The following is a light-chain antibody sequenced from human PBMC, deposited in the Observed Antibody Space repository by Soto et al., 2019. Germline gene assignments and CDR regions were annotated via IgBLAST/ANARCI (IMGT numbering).Light chain of an antibody. J-gene: IGKJ5*01. Sequence: EIVMTQSPATLSVSPGDRATLSCRASQSVGSNLAWYQQKPGQAPRLLIYGASTRVTGIPARFSGSGSGTEFTLTISSLQSEDFAVYYCQQRGDWPPITFGQGTRLEIK. CDR2: GAS. CDR3: QQRGDWPPIT. V-gene: IGKV3-15*01. CDR1: QSVGSN.